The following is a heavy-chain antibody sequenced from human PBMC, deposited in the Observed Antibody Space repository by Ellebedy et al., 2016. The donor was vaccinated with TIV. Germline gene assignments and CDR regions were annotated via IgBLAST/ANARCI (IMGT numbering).Heavy chain of an antibody. D-gene: IGHD2-15*01. Sequence: GGSLRLSCVASGFTFPPSAMTWFRQAPGKGLEWFSAISGSGGSTFYADSVKGRFTISRDNSRNTVYLEMNSLRVEDTALYHCAKDRCTGGSCYSGFDLWGQGTLVTVSS. CDR2: ISGSGGST. CDR3: AKDRCTGGSCYSGFDL. V-gene: IGHV3-23*01. CDR1: GFTFPPSA. J-gene: IGHJ4*02.